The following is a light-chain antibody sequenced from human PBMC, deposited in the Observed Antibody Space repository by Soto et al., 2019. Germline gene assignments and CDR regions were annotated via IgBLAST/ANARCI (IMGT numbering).Light chain of an antibody. CDR2: GAS. J-gene: IGKJ5*01. V-gene: IGKV1-9*01. CDR3: QQLMSYPIT. Sequence: DIQLTQSPSFLSASVGDRVTITCRASQGISNYLAWYQQKPRKAPEVLIFGASTLQSGVQSRFSGSGSGTEFTLTIRSLQPEDFATYYCQQLMSYPITFGQGTRLEIK. CDR1: QGISNY.